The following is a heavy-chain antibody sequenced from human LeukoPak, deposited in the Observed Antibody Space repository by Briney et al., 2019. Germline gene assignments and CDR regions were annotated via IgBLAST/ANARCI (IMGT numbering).Heavy chain of an antibody. Sequence: PGGSLRLSCAASGFTFSSYNMNWVRQAPGKGLEWVSSISSSSSYIYYADSVKGRFTISRDTSKNTLYIQMNSLRAEDTAVYYCARTYSRISYSPIYSWGQGTLVTASS. J-gene: IGHJ4*02. CDR1: GFTFSSYN. CDR3: ARTYSRISYSPIYS. D-gene: IGHD6-13*01. CDR2: ISSSSSYI. V-gene: IGHV3-21*04.